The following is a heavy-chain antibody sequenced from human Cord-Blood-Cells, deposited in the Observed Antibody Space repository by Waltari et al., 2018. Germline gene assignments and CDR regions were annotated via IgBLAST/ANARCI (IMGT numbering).Heavy chain of an antibody. CDR1: GGSFIGYY. CDR2: INHSGST. V-gene: IGHV4-34*01. Sequence: QVQLQQWGAGLLKPSETLSLPCAVYGGSFIGYYWSWIRQPPGKGLEWIGEINHSGSTNYNPSLKSRVTISVDTSKNQFSLKLSSVTAADTAVYYCARGRTVTNRYFDYWGQGTLVTVSS. J-gene: IGHJ4*02. CDR3: ARGRTVTNRYFDY. D-gene: IGHD4-17*01.